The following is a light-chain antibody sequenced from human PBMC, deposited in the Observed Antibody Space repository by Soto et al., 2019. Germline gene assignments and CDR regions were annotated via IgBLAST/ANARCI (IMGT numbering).Light chain of an antibody. CDR1: SSDVGGYNY. CDR2: DVS. V-gene: IGLV2-11*01. J-gene: IGLJ1*01. Sequence: QSALTQPRSVSGSPGQSVTISCTGTSSDVGGYNYVSWYQQHPGKAPKLMIYDVSKRPSGVPDRFSGSKSGNTASLTISGLQAEDEADYYCCSYAGSDYVFGTGTTLTVL. CDR3: CSYAGSDYV.